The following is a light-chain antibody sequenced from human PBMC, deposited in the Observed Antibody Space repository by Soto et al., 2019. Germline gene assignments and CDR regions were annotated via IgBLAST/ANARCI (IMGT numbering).Light chain of an antibody. CDR3: GVGDDSLDGLV. J-gene: IGLJ3*02. CDR1: SSNIGSHV. CDR2: KNN. Sequence: QPVLTQPPSASGTPGQRVTISCSGSSSNIGSHVVYWYQQLAGTAPKLLMYKNNQRPSGGPDRFSGSKSGTSASLAISGLQSEEEADYYCGVGDDSLDGLVFGGGTKLTVL. V-gene: IGLV1-44*01.